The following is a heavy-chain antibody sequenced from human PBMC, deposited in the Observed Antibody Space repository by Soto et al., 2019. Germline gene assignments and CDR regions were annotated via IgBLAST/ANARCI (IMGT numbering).Heavy chain of an antibody. CDR1: GFTFGDYA. D-gene: IGHD2-15*01. CDR3: ARSLLNGMDV. V-gene: IGHV3-49*04. J-gene: IGHJ6*02. CDR2: IRSKAYGGTP. Sequence: GGSLTLSCTASGFTFGDYAVNWVRQAPGKGLEWVGFIRSKAYGGTPEYAASVKGRFTISRDDSKSIAYLQMNSLKTEDTAVFYCARSLLNGMDVWGQGTTVTVSS.